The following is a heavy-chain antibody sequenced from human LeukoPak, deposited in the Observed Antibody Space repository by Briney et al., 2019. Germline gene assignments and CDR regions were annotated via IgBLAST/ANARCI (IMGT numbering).Heavy chain of an antibody. D-gene: IGHD3-16*02. Sequence: GGSLRLSCAASEFTLSSFSMNWVRQAPGKGLEWVSYISSSGSTIYYADSVKGRFTISRDIARNSLYLQMNSLRAEDTAVYYCAGGDISTYHFDYWGQGTLVTVSS. CDR3: AGGDISTYHFDY. CDR1: EFTLSSFS. J-gene: IGHJ4*02. CDR2: ISSSGSTI. V-gene: IGHV3-48*01.